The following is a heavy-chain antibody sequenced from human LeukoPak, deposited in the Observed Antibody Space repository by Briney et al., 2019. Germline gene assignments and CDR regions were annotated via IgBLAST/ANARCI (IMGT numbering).Heavy chain of an antibody. CDR3: ARGGATGSRWFDP. J-gene: IGHJ5*02. Sequence: GGSLRLSCAASGFTFTDCYMSWIRQAPGKGLEWVSDISRSGSIIYNADSVKGRFTISRDNAKNSLYLQMNSLRAEDTAVYYCARGGATGSRWFDPWGQGTLVTVSS. CDR1: GFTFTDCY. V-gene: IGHV3-11*04. CDR2: ISRSGSII. D-gene: IGHD1-26*01.